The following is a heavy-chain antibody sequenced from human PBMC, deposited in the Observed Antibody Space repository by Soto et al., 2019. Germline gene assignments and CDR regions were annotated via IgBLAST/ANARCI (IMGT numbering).Heavy chain of an antibody. CDR1: GGSIRGTDYY. CDR3: ARGPSFMYYDILTGLKRFDS. V-gene: IGHV4-30-4*01. J-gene: IGHJ4*02. CDR2: IFYSGNT. D-gene: IGHD3-9*01. Sequence: PSETLSLTCSVSGGSIRGTDYYWSWIRQPPGKGLEWIGYIFYSGNTYSNPSLKSRVSLSVDTPRNQFSLRLTSMTAADTAVYYCARGPSFMYYDILTGLKRFDSWGQGTLVTVSS.